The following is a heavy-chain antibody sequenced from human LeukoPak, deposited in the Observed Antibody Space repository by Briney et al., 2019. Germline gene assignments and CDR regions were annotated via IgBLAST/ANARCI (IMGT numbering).Heavy chain of an antibody. V-gene: IGHV4-30-2*01. CDR2: IYHSGST. CDR1: GGSISSGGYS. D-gene: IGHD3-22*01. CDR3: ARAGSGYYYDSDAFDT. J-gene: IGHJ3*02. Sequence: KSSETLSLTCAVSGGSISSGGYSWSWIRQPPGKGLEWIGYIYHSGSTYYNPSLKSRVTISVDRSKNQFSLKLSSVTAADTAVYYCARAGSGYYYDSDAFDTWGQGTMVTVSS.